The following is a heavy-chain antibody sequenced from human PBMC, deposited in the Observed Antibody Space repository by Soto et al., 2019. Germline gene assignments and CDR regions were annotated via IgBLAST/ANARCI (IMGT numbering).Heavy chain of an antibody. CDR1: GGSFSGYY. Sequence: SETLSLTCAVYGGSFSGYYWSWIRQPPGKGLEWIGEINHSGSTNYNPSLKSRVTISVDTSKNQFSLKLSSVTAADTAVYYCARKRGRIPAAGSPRFDPWGQGTLVTVSS. CDR3: ARKRGRIPAAGSPRFDP. V-gene: IGHV4-34*01. CDR2: INHSGST. D-gene: IGHD6-13*01. J-gene: IGHJ5*02.